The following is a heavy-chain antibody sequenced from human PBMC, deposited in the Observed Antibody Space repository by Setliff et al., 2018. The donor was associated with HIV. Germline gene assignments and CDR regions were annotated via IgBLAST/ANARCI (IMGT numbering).Heavy chain of an antibody. V-gene: IGHV4-4*09. CDR1: GGSISSFY. CDR2: INSSGRT. D-gene: IGHD3-10*01. CDR3: ARRFGEVYDWIDP. J-gene: IGHJ5*02. Sequence: SETLSLTCTVSGGSISSFYWSWIRQPPGKGPEWIGYINSSGRTNYNPPLKGRVTISLDTSKNRFSLKLNSVTAADTAVYYCARRFGEVYDWIDPWGQGTLVTVSS.